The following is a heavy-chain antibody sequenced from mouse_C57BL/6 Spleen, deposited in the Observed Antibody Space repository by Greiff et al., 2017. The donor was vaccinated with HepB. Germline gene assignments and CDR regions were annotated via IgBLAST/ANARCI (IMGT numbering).Heavy chain of an antibody. D-gene: IGHD1-1*01. CDR3: ARSDITTVVDGAMDY. V-gene: IGHV7-3*01. CDR2: IRNKANGYTT. Sequence: EVKLMESGGGLVQPGGSLSLSCAASGFTFTDYYMSWVRQPPGKALEWLGFIRNKANGYTTEYSASVKGRFTISRDNSQSILYLQMNALRAEDSATDYCARSDITTVVDGAMDYWGQGTSVTVSS. CDR1: GFTFTDYY. J-gene: IGHJ4*01.